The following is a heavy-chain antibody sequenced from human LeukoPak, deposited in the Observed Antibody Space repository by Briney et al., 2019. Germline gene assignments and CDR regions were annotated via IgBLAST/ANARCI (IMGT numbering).Heavy chain of an antibody. V-gene: IGHV4-59*08. CDR2: VYYSGST. D-gene: IGHD5-12*01. CDR3: ARRVAINPKYCFDL. CDR1: GGSISSYY. Sequence: ASETLSLTCTVSGGSISSYYWTWIRQPPGKGLEWIGYVYYSGSTEYNPSLKSRVTISVDTSKNQFSLKLSSVTAADTAVYYCARRVAINPKYCFDLWGQGILVTVSS. J-gene: IGHJ4*02.